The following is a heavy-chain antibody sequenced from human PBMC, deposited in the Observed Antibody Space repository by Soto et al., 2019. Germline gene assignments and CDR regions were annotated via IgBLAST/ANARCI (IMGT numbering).Heavy chain of an antibody. D-gene: IGHD2-2*01. CDR3: ARDLPRAGDYAMDV. J-gene: IGHJ6*02. CDR1: RFTFSDYT. Sequence: SLRLSCAASRFTFSDYTMNWVRQAPGKGLEWVSLITATGSLIYQADSVKGRFTISRDNAKNSLYLQMNSLRDEDTAVYYCARDLPRAGDYAMDVWGQGTPVTV. V-gene: IGHV3-21*06. CDR2: ITATGSLI.